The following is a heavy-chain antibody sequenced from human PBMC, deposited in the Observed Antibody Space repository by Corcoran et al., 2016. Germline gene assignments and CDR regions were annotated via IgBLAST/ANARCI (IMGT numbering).Heavy chain of an antibody. CDR1: GSTFPSYG. CDR2: ISAYNGNT. Sequence: QVPLVQYGAEAKKPEASLTVSCTASGSTFPSYGISWVRQAPGQGLEWIGWISAYNGNTNYAQELQGRVTMTTDSSTSPAYMELRSLRSGDTAVYYCARRRSDFDYGGQGTLVTVSS. J-gene: IGHJ4*02. CDR3: ARRRSDFDY. V-gene: IGHV1-18*01.